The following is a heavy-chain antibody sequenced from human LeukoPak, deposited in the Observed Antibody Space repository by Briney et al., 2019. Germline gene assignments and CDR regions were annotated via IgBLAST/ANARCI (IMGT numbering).Heavy chain of an antibody. CDR1: GFTFSSYE. CDR3: AKDGDILTGYLN. Sequence: GGSLRLSCAASGFTFSSYEMNWVRQAPGKGLEWVSYISSSGSTIYYADSVKGRFTISRDNSKNTLYLQMHSLRAEDTALYYCAKDGDILTGYLNWGQGTLVTVSS. J-gene: IGHJ4*02. V-gene: IGHV3-48*03. D-gene: IGHD3-9*01. CDR2: ISSSGSTI.